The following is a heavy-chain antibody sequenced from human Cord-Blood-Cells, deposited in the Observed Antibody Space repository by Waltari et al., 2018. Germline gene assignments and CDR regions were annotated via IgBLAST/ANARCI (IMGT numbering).Heavy chain of an antibody. CDR3: ARGPAVRFLERIRGWFDT. CDR1: GGSFSGYS. V-gene: IGHV4-34*01. D-gene: IGHD3-3*01. CDR2: INNSGST. J-gene: IGHJ5*02. Sequence: QVQLQQWGAGLLKPSETLSLTCAVYGGSFSGYSWSWLRQPRGQGLEWIGEINNSGSTNYNPSLKSRVTISVDTSKNQFSLKLSSVTAADTAVYYCARGPAVRFLERIRGWFDTWGQGTLVTVSS.